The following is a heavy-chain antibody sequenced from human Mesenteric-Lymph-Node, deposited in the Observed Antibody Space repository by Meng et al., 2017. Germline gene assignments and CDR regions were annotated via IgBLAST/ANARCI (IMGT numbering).Heavy chain of an antibody. CDR1: GGSISIGNW. CDR3: ARHEHSFDF. V-gene: IGHV4-4*02. J-gene: IGHJ4*02. Sequence: QWLLQASGPWVVQPSATLALPCAVSGGSISIGNWRIWDRQSLDKGLDWIGEIYHTGSTNYNPSLKSRVTISLDNLKTHLSLKLSSVTAADTAMYYCARHEHSFDFWGQGTLVTVSS. CDR2: IYHTGST.